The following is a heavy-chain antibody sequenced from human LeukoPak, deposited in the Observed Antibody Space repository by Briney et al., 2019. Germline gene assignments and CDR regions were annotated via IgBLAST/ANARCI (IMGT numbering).Heavy chain of an antibody. CDR3: ARDPAYYDSSGYYHDAFDI. Sequence: GASVKVSCKASGYTFTGYYMHWVRQAPGQGLEWMGWINPNSGGTNYAQKFQGRVPMTRDTSISTAYMELSRLRSDDTAVYYCARDPAYYDSSGYYHDAFDIWGQGTMVTVSS. V-gene: IGHV1-2*02. CDR1: GYTFTGYY. CDR2: INPNSGGT. D-gene: IGHD3-22*01. J-gene: IGHJ3*02.